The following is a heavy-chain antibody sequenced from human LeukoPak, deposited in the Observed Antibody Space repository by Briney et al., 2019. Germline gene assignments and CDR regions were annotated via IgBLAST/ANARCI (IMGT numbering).Heavy chain of an antibody. CDR1: GFTFSSYA. J-gene: IGHJ5*02. CDR2: ISGSGGST. Sequence: GGSLRLSCAASGFTFSSYAMSWVRQAPGKGLEWVSAISGSGGSTYYADSVKGRFTISRDNSKNTLYLRMNSLRAEDTAVYYCAKVHRRITIFGVVIVRSNWFDPWGQGTLVTV. CDR3: AKVHRRITIFGVVIVRSNWFDP. V-gene: IGHV3-23*01. D-gene: IGHD3-3*01.